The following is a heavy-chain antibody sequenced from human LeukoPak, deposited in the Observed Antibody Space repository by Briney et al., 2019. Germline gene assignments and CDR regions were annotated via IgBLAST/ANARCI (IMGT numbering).Heavy chain of an antibody. CDR1: GGSISSSSYY. CDR3: ARGTRGYSYGLIFDY. D-gene: IGHD5-18*01. J-gene: IGHJ4*02. V-gene: IGHV4-39*01. Sequence: SETLSLTCTVSGGSISSSSYYWGWIRQPPGKGLEWIGSIYYSGSTYYNPSLKSRVTISVDTSKNQFSLKLSSVTAADTAVYYCARGTRGYSYGLIFDYWGQGTLVTVSS. CDR2: IYYSGST.